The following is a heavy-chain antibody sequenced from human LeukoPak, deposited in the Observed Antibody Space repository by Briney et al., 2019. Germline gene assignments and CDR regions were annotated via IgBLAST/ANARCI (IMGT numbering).Heavy chain of an antibody. CDR1: GDSTSSHY. J-gene: IGHJ6*03. D-gene: IGHD3-10*01. CDR3: ARERSHFWYMDV. Sequence: PSETLSLTCTVSGDSTSSHYWSWIPQSRGKGLEWLGFIHHSGSTDYNPSLRSRVSISIDTSKSQFTLNLRSVTAADSAIYYCARERSHFWYMDVWGKGTTVTVSS. CDR2: IHHSGST. V-gene: IGHV4-59*11.